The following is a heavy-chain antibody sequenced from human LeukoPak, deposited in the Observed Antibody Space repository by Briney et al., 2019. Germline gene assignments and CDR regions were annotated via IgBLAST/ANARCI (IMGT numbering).Heavy chain of an antibody. Sequence: SETLSLTCAVYGGSFSGYYWSWIRQPPGKGLEWIGYIYYTGSTNYNPSLKSRVTISVDTSKNQFSLKLSSVTAADTALYYCAGDYAMTHAFDIWGQGTLVTVSS. CDR1: GGSFSGYY. CDR3: AGDYAMTHAFDI. V-gene: IGHV4-59*01. CDR2: IYYTGST. J-gene: IGHJ3*02. D-gene: IGHD2-8*01.